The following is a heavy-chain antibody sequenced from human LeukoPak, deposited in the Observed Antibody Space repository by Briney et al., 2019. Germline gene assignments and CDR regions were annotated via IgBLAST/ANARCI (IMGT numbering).Heavy chain of an antibody. Sequence: GESLRLSCAASGFTLSGYTINWVRQAPGEGLEWVSSIDGSSRYIYYADSVRGRFTISRDNAKNSLHLQMNSLRVEDTGVYFCARDMAGRSRPPFDYWGQGTLVTVSS. CDR1: GFTLSGYT. D-gene: IGHD6-19*01. J-gene: IGHJ4*02. CDR2: IDGSSRYI. CDR3: ARDMAGRSRPPFDY. V-gene: IGHV3-21*01.